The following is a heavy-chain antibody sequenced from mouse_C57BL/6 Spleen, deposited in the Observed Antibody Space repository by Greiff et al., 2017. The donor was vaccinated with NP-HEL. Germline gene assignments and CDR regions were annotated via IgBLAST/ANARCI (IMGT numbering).Heavy chain of an antibody. CDR1: GFTFSSYA. D-gene: IGHD1-1*01. CDR3: TRETTVADFDY. CDR2: ISSGGDYI. J-gene: IGHJ2*01. Sequence: EVKLMESGEGLVKPGGSLKLSCAASGFTFSSYAMSWVRQTPEKRLEWVAYISSGGDYIYYADTVKGRFTISRDNARNTLYLQMSSLKSEDTAMYYCTRETTVADFDYWGQGTTLTVSS. V-gene: IGHV5-9-1*02.